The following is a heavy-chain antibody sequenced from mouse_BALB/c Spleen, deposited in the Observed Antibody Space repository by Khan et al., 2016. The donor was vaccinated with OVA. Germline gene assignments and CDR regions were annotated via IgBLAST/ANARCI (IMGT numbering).Heavy chain of an antibody. CDR3: AKKGAYCCFDY. V-gene: IGHV1-4*01. J-gene: IGHJ3*01. Sequence: QVQLQQSGAELARPGASVKMSCKASGYTFTTYWIHWVKQRPGQGLEWIGNINPSTDYTYYNQKFKDKATLTADKSSSTAYLQLSSLTSEDSAVCYCAKKGAYCCFDYWGQGTMLTVSA. CDR1: GYTFTTYW. CDR2: INPSTDYT.